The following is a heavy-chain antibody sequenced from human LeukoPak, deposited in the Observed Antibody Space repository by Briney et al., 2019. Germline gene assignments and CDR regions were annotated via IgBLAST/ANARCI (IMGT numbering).Heavy chain of an antibody. J-gene: IGHJ4*02. V-gene: IGHV3-23*01. Sequence: GGSLRLSCAASGFTFSSYAMSWVRQAPGKGLEWVSAIGGSGASTYYADSVKGRFTISRDNSKNTLYLQMNSLRAEDTAVYYCAKDREYQLLSVNWGQGTLVTVSS. D-gene: IGHD2-2*01. CDR1: GFTFSSYA. CDR2: IGGSGAST. CDR3: AKDREYQLLSVN.